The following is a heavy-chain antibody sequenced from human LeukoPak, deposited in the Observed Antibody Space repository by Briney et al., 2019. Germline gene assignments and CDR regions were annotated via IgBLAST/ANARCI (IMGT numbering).Heavy chain of an antibody. D-gene: IGHD3-16*01. J-gene: IGHJ4*02. Sequence: SVKVSCKASGGTFSSYAISWVRQAPGQGLEWMGGIIPIFGTANYAQTFQGRVTMTGDTSTNTAYMELSSLRSEDTAVYYCATGIMIPAGFDYWGQGTLVTVSS. V-gene: IGHV1-69*06. CDR1: GGTFSSYA. CDR3: ATGIMIPAGFDY. CDR2: IIPIFGTA.